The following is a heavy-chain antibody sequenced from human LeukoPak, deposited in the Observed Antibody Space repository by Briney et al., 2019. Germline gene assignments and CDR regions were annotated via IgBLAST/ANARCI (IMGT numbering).Heavy chain of an antibody. CDR3: ARPFYDSGGYYYKSFDI. Sequence: GGSLRLSCAASGFAFSSYPMTWVRQAPGKGLEWVSSITSRGYIYYADSVEGRFTISRETAKNSLYLQMNSLRAEDTAVYYCARPFYDSGGYYYKSFDIWGQGTMVTVSS. D-gene: IGHD3-22*01. J-gene: IGHJ3*02. CDR1: GFAFSSYP. CDR2: ITSRGYI. V-gene: IGHV3-21*01.